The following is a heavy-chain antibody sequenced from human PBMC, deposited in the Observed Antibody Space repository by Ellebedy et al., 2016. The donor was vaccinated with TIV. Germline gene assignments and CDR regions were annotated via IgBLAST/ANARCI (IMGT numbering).Heavy chain of an antibody. Sequence: GESLKISCAASGFTFSTYSMNWVRQAPGKGLEWVSYISISSSTIYYTDSVKGRFTISRDSAKNPLYLQMNSLRAEDTAVYYCAREGRGNSTPLDYWGQGTLVTVSS. V-gene: IGHV3-48*04. CDR1: GFTFSTYS. CDR2: ISISSSTI. J-gene: IGHJ4*02. CDR3: AREGRGNSTPLDY. D-gene: IGHD2/OR15-2a*01.